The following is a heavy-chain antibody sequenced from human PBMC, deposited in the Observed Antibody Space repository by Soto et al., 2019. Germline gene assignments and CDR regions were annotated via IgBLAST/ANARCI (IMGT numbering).Heavy chain of an antibody. CDR1: GYSFTSYR. J-gene: IGHJ6*02. D-gene: IGHD2-2*01. V-gene: IGHV5-51*01. CDR2: IYPGDSDT. CDR3: ARLYTSGYGFYYGMDV. Sequence: GGSLKISCKGSGYSFTSYRIGRVRQMPGKGLEWMGIIYPGDSDTRYSPSLQGQVTISADKSISTPHLQWRSLKASDTAMYYCARLYTSGYGFYYGMDVWGQGTTVTVSS.